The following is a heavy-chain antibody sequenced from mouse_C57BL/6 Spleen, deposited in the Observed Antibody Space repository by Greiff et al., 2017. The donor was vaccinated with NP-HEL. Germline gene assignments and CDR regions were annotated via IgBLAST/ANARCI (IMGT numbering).Heavy chain of an antibody. CDR1: GYSFTGYY. CDR3: ARRGSSAHNYYAMDY. V-gene: IGHV1-42*01. D-gene: IGHD1-1*01. Sequence: VQLQQSGPELVKPGASVKISCKASGYSFTGYYMNWVKQSPEKSLEWIGEINPSNGGTTYNQKFKAKATLTVDKSSSTAYMQLKSLTSEESADDYGARRGSSAHNYYAMDYWGQGTSVTVSS. CDR2: INPSNGGT. J-gene: IGHJ4*01.